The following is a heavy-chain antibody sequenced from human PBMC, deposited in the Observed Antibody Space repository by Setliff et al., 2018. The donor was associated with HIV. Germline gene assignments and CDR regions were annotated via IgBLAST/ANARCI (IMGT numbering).Heavy chain of an antibody. CDR3: ARGLPADGYAFDL. CDR2: IWYDGSNQ. CDR1: GFTFSNYG. V-gene: IGHV3-33*01. D-gene: IGHD6-13*01. Sequence: GGSLRLSCAASGFTFSNYGMHWVRQAPGKGLEWVAVIWYDGSNQNYADSVKGRLTMTTDTSTTTAYMDLRSLRSDDTAVYYCARGLPADGYAFDLWGQGTMVTVSS. J-gene: IGHJ3*01.